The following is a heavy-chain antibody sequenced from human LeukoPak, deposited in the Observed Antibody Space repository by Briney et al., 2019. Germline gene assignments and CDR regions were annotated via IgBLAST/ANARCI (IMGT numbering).Heavy chain of an antibody. CDR3: GRYGGLYGDHEWYFDS. Sequence: GGSLRLSCAASGFTFEDYGMGWVRQVPGKGLEWVAGINWNGVSAHYTDSVNGRFTISRDNARNSMSLEMNSLRAEDSALYYCGRYGGLYGDHEWYFDSWGQGTLVTVSS. V-gene: IGHV3-20*04. CDR1: GFTFEDYG. J-gene: IGHJ4*02. CDR2: INWNGVSA. D-gene: IGHD2-15*01.